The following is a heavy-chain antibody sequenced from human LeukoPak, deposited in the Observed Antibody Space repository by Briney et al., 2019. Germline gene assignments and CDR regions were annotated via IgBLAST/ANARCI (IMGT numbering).Heavy chain of an antibody. D-gene: IGHD1-1*01. Sequence: PGGSLRLSCAASGFTFSTYTVNWVRQAPGKGLEWVSSISSGTSYIYYANSVKGRLTISRDNAKNSLYLQMNSLRAEDTAVYYCARDRATGTTNYYYYYGMDVWGKGTTVTVSS. CDR2: ISSGTSYI. J-gene: IGHJ6*04. V-gene: IGHV3-21*01. CDR3: ARDRATGTTNYYYYYGMDV. CDR1: GFTFSTYT.